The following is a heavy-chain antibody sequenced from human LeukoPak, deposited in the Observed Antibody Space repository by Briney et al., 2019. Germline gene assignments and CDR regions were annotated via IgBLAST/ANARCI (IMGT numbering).Heavy chain of an antibody. V-gene: IGHV4-34*01. D-gene: IGHD6-13*01. Sequence: KPSETLSLTCAVSGESFSGHYWSWIRQTPGKGLEWIGSIYYSGSTYYNPSLKSRVTISVDTSKNQFSLKLSSVTAADTAVYYCARPGYSSSWYNHDAFDIWGQGTMVTVSS. CDR2: IYYSGST. CDR3: ARPGYSSSWYNHDAFDI. J-gene: IGHJ3*02. CDR1: GESFSGHY.